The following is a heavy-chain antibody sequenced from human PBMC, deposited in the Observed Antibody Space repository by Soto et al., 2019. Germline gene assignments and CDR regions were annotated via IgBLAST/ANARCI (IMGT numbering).Heavy chain of an antibody. CDR2: IIPIFGTA. CDR1: GGTFSSYA. V-gene: IGHV1-69*01. D-gene: IGHD3-22*01. Sequence: QVQLVQSGAEVKKPGSSVKVSCKASGGTFSSYAISWVRQAPGQGLEWMGGIIPIFGTANYAQKFQGRVTITADESTSTAYMELSSLRSEDTAVYYCARDRTDYYDSQRPWFDPWGQGTLVTVSS. CDR3: ARDRTDYYDSQRPWFDP. J-gene: IGHJ5*02.